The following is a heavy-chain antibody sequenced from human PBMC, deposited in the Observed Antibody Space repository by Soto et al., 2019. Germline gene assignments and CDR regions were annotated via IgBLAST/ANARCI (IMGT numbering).Heavy chain of an antibody. CDR3: TRYAGVGAYGSATYGMDY. D-gene: IGHD3-10*01. J-gene: IGHJ4*01. CDR2: ISIWNGDR. V-gene: IGHV1-18*01. Sequence: QVQLLQPGVEVKKPGATVEVSCRASGYSFTTYGISWVPQAPGRGLDGIGRISIWNGDRIYAQKIQARVTMTTDTTTTTDNMVLRNMTSDNTAVNYCTRYAGVGAYGSATYGMDYWGQGTMVTVSS. CDR1: GYSFTTYG.